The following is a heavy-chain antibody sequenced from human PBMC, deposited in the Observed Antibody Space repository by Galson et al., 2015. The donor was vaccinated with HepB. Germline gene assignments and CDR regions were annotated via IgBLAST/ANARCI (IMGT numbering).Heavy chain of an antibody. V-gene: IGHV3-74*01. J-gene: IGHJ3*02. Sequence: SLRLSCAASRFTFSSYWMHWVRQAPGKGLVWVSRISSDESSISYADSVKGRFTISRDNAKNTLYLQMNSLRGEDTAVYYCARWAVLLHDAFDIWGQGTLVPVSS. CDR3: ARWAVLLHDAFDI. CDR2: ISSDESSI. CDR1: RFTFSSYW.